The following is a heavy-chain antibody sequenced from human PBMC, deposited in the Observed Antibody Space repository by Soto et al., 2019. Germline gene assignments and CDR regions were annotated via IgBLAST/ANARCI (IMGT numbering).Heavy chain of an antibody. CDR3: GRYSNWQPDF. CDR1: GFSFSPRW. CDR2: INADGSTT. J-gene: IGHJ4*02. Sequence: EVQLVESGGDLVQPGGSLRLSCAASGFSFSPRWIHWVRQAPGKGLVWVSYINADGSTTNYADSVKGRFTISRDNAKNTVYLEMNSLRAEDTAIYYCGRYSNWQPDFWGQGTLVTVSS. D-gene: IGHD7-27*01. V-gene: IGHV3-74*01.